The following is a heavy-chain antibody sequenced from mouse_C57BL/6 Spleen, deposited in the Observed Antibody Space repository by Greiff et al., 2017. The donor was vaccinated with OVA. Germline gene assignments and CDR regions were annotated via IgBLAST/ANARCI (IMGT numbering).Heavy chain of an antibody. CDR3: AIDYIYGNYWFAY. J-gene: IGHJ3*01. CDR2: INPRDGST. D-gene: IGHD2-1*01. CDR1: GYTFTDYT. V-gene: IGHV1-78*01. Sequence: QVQLQQSDAELVKPGASVKISCKASGYTFTDYTIHWMKQRPEQGLEWIGYINPRDGSTKYNEKFKGKATLTADKSSSTAYLQLNSLTSEDSAVYFFAIDYIYGNYWFAYWGQGTLVTVSA.